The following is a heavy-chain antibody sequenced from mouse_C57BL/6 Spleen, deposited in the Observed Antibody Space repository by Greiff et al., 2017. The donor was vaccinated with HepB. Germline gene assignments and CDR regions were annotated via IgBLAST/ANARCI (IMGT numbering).Heavy chain of an antibody. D-gene: IGHD2-4*01. V-gene: IGHV1-82*01. CDR3: ARMIYYDSPWLDY. CDR2: IYPGDGDT. Sequence: QVQLKESGPELVKPGASVKISCKASGYAFSSYWMNWVKQRPGKGLEWIGRIYPGDGDTNYNGKFKGKATLTADQSSSTAYMLLSSLTSEDSAVYFCARMIYYDSPWLDYWGQGTLVTVSA. J-gene: IGHJ3*01. CDR1: GYAFSSYW.